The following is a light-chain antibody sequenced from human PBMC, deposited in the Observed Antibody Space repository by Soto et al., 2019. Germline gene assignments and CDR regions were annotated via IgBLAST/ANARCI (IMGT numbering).Light chain of an antibody. Sequence: EIALTQSPGTPSLSPGERATLSCRAIQSVTSNYLAWYQQKPGQAPRLLMFGASIRDTGIPDRFSGSGSGTDFTLTISRLEPEDFAVYYCQKYGSSPGTFGQGTKVDIK. V-gene: IGKV3-20*01. CDR3: QKYGSSPGT. CDR1: QSVTSNY. CDR2: GAS. J-gene: IGKJ1*01.